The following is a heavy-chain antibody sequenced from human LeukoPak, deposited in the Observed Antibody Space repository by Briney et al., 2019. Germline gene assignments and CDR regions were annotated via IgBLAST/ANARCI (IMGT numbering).Heavy chain of an antibody. V-gene: IGHV3-74*01. CDR1: GFTFSSYW. CDR2: VNTDGTNT. CDR3: AGLGYSSGWYVNY. J-gene: IGHJ4*02. D-gene: IGHD6-19*01. Sequence: GGSLRLSCVASGFTFSSYWMHWVRQAPGKGLVWVSRVNTDGTNTIYADSVKGRFTISRDNAKNSLYLQMNSLRAEDTAVYYCAGLGYSSGWYVNYWGQGTLVTVSS.